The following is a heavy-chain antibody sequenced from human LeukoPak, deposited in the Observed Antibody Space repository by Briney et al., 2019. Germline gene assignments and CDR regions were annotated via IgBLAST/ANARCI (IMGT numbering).Heavy chain of an antibody. V-gene: IGHV3-23*01. D-gene: IGHD6-19*01. Sequence: GGSLRLSCAASGFTFSSYAMSWVRQAPGKGLEWVSAISGSGGSTYYADSVKGRFTISRDNAKNSLYLQMNSLRAEDTAVYHCARDLGYTSAWGYNWFDPWGQGTLVTVSS. J-gene: IGHJ5*02. CDR2: ISGSGGST. CDR1: GFTFSSYA. CDR3: ARDLGYTSAWGYNWFDP.